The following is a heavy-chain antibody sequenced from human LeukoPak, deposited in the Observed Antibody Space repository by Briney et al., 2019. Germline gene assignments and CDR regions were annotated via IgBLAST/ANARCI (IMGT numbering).Heavy chain of an antibody. J-gene: IGHJ6*02. CDR1: GFTFSSYS. D-gene: IGHD3-10*01. CDR3: ARVLRARGFYYYGMDV. Sequence: PGGSLRLSCAASGFTFSSYSMNWVRQAPGKGLEWVLSISSSSSYIYYADSVKGRFTISRDNAKNSLYLQMNSLRAEDTAVYYCARVLRARGFYYYGMDVWGQGTTVTVSS. V-gene: IGHV3-21*01. CDR2: ISSSSSYI.